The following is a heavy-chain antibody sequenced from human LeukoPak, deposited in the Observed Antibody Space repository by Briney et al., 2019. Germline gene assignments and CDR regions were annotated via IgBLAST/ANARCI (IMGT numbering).Heavy chain of an antibody. D-gene: IGHD5-18*01. J-gene: IGHJ4*02. CDR3: ARDRYRWDFDY. V-gene: IGHV1-8*03. CDR1: GYTFTSYD. Sequence: ASVKVSCKASGYTFTSYDINCVRQATGQGLEWMGWMNPNSGNTGYAQKFQGRVTITRNTAISTAYMELSSLRSEDTAVYYCARDRYRWDFDYWGQGTLVTVSS. CDR2: MNPNSGNT.